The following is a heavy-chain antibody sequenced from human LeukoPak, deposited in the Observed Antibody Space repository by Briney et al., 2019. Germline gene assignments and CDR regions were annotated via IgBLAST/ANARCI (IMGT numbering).Heavy chain of an antibody. CDR2: INPNSGGT. V-gene: IGHV1-2*02. J-gene: IGHJ4*02. CDR3: ARDRGYCSSTSCPAEDDY. CDR1: GYTFTGYY. Sequence: ASVTVSCTASGYTFTGYYMHWVRQAPGQGLEWMGWINPNSGGTNYAQKFQGRVTMTRDTSISTAYMELSRLRSDDTAVYYCARDRGYCSSTSCPAEDDYWGQGTLVTVSS. D-gene: IGHD2-2*01.